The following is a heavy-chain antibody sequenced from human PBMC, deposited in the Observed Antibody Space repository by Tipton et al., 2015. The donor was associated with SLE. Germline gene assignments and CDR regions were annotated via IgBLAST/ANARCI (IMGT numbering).Heavy chain of an antibody. D-gene: IGHD3-10*01. CDR2: IFYTGST. Sequence: TLSLTCAVYGASFSGHYWSWIRQPPGKGLEWIGSIFYTGSTYYNPSLKSRVSFSIDTSKHQFSLKLNSVTAADTAVYYCARGRLYGSRNYYFDYWGQGTLLTVSS. CDR3: ARGRLYGSRNYYFDY. CDR1: GASFSGHY. V-gene: IGHV4-34*01. J-gene: IGHJ4*02.